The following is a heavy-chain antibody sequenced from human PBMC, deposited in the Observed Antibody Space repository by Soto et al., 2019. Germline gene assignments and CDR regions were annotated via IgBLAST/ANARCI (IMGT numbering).Heavy chain of an antibody. CDR2: ISGSGGST. CDR3: AKDPILTGYYFQH. CDR1: GFTFSSYA. Sequence: GGSLRLSCAASGFTFSSYAMSWVRQAPGKGLEWVSAISGSGGSTYYADSVKGRFTISRDNSKNTLYLQMNSLRAEDTSVYYCAKDPILTGYYFQHWGQGTLVTVSS. V-gene: IGHV3-23*01. J-gene: IGHJ1*01. D-gene: IGHD3-9*01.